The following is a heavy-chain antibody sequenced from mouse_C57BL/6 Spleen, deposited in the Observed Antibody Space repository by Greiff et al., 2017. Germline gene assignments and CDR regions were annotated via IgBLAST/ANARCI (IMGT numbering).Heavy chain of an antibody. CDR1: GYAFSRSW. D-gene: IGHD2-4*01. J-gene: IGHJ4*01. CDR2: IYPGDGDT. Sequence: QVQLQQSGPELVKPGASVKISCKASGYAFSRSWMNWVKQRPGKGLEWIGRIYPGDGDTNYNGKFKGKATLTADKSSSTAYLQLSSLTSEDSAVYFCARLLFDYDGAMDYWGQGTSVTVSS. V-gene: IGHV1-82*01. CDR3: ARLLFDYDGAMDY.